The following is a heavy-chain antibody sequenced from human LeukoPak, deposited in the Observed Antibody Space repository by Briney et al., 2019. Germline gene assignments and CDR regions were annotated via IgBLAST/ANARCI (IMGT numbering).Heavy chain of an antibody. CDR1: GFTFSSYW. CDR3: ARDGGYDILTGYPSDY. Sequence: GGSLRLSCAASGFTFSSYWMHWVRHAPGKGLVWVSRINSDGSSTIYADSVKGRFTISRDNAKNTLYLQMNSLRAEDTAVYYCARDGGYDILTGYPSDYWGQGTLVTVSS. D-gene: IGHD3-9*01. J-gene: IGHJ4*02. CDR2: INSDGSST. V-gene: IGHV3-74*01.